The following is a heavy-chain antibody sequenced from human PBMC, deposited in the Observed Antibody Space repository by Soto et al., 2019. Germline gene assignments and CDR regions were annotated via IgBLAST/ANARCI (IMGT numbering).Heavy chain of an antibody. V-gene: IGHV5-51*01. J-gene: IGHJ6*02. CDR3: ARHADGDYDAMYV. CDR1: GYRFTNYW. CDR2: IYPGDSDT. Sequence: GESLTISCKASGYRFTNYWIGWVRQMPGKGLEWMGIIYPGDSDTRYSPSFQGQVTISADKSISTAYLQWSSLKASDTAIYYCARHADGDYDAMYVWGQGAPVTVSS. D-gene: IGHD4-17*01.